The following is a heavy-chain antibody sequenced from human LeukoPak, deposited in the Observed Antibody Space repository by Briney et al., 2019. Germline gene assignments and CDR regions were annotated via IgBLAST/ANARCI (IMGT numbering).Heavy chain of an antibody. D-gene: IGHD3-16*01. CDR2: INHSGST. V-gene: IGHV4-34*01. Sequence: SETLSLTCAVYGGSFSGYYWSWIRQPPGKGLEWIGEINHSGSTNYNPSLKSRVTISVDTSKNQFSLKLSSVTAADTAVYYCTRHRDTWGYYFDYWGQGTLVTVSS. J-gene: IGHJ4*02. CDR3: TRHRDTWGYYFDY. CDR1: GGSFSGYY.